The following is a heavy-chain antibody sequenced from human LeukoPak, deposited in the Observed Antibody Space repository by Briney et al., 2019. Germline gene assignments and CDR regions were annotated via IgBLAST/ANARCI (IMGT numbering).Heavy chain of an antibody. J-gene: IGHJ4*02. Sequence: GGSLRLSCAASGFTFSSYAMHWVRQAPGKGLEWVAVVSYDGSNKYYADSVKGRFTISRDNSKNTLYLQMNSLRAEDTAVYYCARATGQQLRDPGPYIDYWGQGTLVTVSS. CDR3: ARATGQQLRDPGPYIDY. V-gene: IGHV3-30-3*01. CDR2: VSYDGSNK. D-gene: IGHD6-13*01. CDR1: GFTFSSYA.